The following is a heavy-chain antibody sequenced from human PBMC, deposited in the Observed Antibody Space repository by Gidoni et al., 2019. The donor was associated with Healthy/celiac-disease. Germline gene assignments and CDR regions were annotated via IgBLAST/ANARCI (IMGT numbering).Heavy chain of an antibody. V-gene: IGHV4-34*01. Sequence: QVQLQQWGAGLLKPSETLSLTCAVYGGSFSGYYWSWIRQPPGKGLEWIGEINHSGSTNYNPSLKSRVTISVDTSKNQFSLKLSSVTAADTAVYYCARVKARNVFGATLALNMLDVWGQGTTVTVSS. CDR2: INHSGST. CDR3: ARVKARNVFGATLALNMLDV. CDR1: GGSFSGYY. D-gene: IGHD3-3*01. J-gene: IGHJ6*02.